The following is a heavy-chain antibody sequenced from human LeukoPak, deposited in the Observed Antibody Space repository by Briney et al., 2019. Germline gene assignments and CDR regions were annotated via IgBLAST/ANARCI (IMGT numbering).Heavy chain of an antibody. Sequence: PGGSLRLSCAASGFTFSDYYMSWIRQAPGKGLEWVAVISYDGSNKYYADSVKGRFTISRDNSKNTLYLRMNSLRAEDTAMYYCGGDYYGSGSPIRYWGQGTLVTVSS. V-gene: IGHV3-30*03. D-gene: IGHD3-10*01. CDR3: GGDYYGSGSPIRY. CDR1: GFTFSDYY. J-gene: IGHJ4*02. CDR2: ISYDGSNK.